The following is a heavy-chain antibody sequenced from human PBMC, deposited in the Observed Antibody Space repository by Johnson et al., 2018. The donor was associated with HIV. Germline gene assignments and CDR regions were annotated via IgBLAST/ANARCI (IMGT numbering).Heavy chain of an antibody. CDR1: GFTFDDHG. V-gene: IGHV3-9*01. CDR2: ISWYSGSI. CDR3: AKDTGSSGWYADAVEI. J-gene: IGHJ3*02. Sequence: VQLVESGGGLVQPGRSLRLSCASSGFTFDDHGMHWVRQAPGKGLEWVPGISWYSGSIGYADSVNGRFTISRDNAKNFLYLQVNSLRAEDTALYYCAKDTGSSGWYADAVEIWGQGTMVTVSS. D-gene: IGHD6-19*01.